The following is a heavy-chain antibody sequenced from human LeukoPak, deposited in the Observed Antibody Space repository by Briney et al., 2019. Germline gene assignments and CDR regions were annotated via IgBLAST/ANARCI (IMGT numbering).Heavy chain of an antibody. J-gene: IGHJ6*04. D-gene: IGHD3-3*01. CDR1: GYTFTGYY. Sequence: ASVKVSCKASGYTFTGYYMHWVRQPPGQGLEWMGWINPNSGGTNYAQKFQGRVTMTRDTSISTAYMELSRLRSDDTAVYYCARGGTYYDFWSGTDVWGKGTTVTVSS. CDR3: ARGGTYYDFWSGTDV. V-gene: IGHV1-2*02. CDR2: INPNSGGT.